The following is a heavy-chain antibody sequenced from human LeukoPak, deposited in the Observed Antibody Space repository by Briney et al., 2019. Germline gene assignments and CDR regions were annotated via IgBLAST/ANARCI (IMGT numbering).Heavy chain of an antibody. D-gene: IGHD1-1*01. V-gene: IGHV4-39*01. CDR3: ARAPAPLEPGRRFDY. Sequence: RTSETLSLTCTVSGGSISSSSYYWGWIRQPPGKGLEWIGSIYYSGSTYYNPSLKSRVTISVDTSKNQFSLKLSSVTAADTAVYYCARAPAPLEPGRRFDYWGQGTLVTVSS. J-gene: IGHJ4*02. CDR2: IYYSGST. CDR1: GGSISSSSYY.